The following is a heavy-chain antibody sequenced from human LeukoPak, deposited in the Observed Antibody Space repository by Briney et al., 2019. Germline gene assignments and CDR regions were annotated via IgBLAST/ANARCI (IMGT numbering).Heavy chain of an antibody. D-gene: IGHD2-21*02. CDR3: VKGIVVVTARAFDY. Sequence: GGSLRLSCAASGFTFSSYWMSWVRQAPGKGLEYVSAISSNGGSTYYADSVKGRFTISRDNSKNTLYLQMSSLRPEDTAVYYCVKGIVVVTARAFDYWGQGTLVTVSS. J-gene: IGHJ4*02. CDR2: ISSNGGST. CDR1: GFTFSSYW. V-gene: IGHV3-64D*06.